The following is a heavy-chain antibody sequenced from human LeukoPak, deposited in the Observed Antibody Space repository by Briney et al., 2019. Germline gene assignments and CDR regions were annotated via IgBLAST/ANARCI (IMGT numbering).Heavy chain of an antibody. Sequence: SETLSLTCTVPGGSISSDNHYWSWIRQPAGKGLEWIGRIYSSGSTNYNPSLKSRVTISVDTSKNQFSLKLRSVTAADTAVYYCARVRYSNYVSFDYWGQGTLVTVSS. CDR3: ARVRYSNYVSFDY. CDR2: IYSSGST. D-gene: IGHD4-11*01. CDR1: GGSISSDNHY. V-gene: IGHV4-61*02. J-gene: IGHJ4*02.